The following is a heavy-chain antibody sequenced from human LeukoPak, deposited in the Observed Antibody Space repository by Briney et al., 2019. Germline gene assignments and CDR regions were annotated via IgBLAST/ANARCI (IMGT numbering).Heavy chain of an antibody. V-gene: IGHV3-66*01. Sequence: QPGGSLRLSCAASGFTVSRNYMTWVRQAPGKWLEWVSISYGGTNTYYADSVKGRFTISRDNSKNTLYLQMNSLRTEDTAVYYCTLTSIRPLTSSWFDDALDIWGLGTMVTVS. D-gene: IGHD6-13*01. CDR3: TLTSIRPLTSSWFDDALDI. CDR2: SYGGTNT. CDR1: GFTVSRNY. J-gene: IGHJ3*02.